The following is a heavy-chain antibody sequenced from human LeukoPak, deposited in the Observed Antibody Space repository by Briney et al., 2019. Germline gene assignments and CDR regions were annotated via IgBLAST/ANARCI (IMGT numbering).Heavy chain of an antibody. J-gene: IGHJ4*02. CDR3: ARASGIVGAPTHFDY. CDR2: ISGSGGST. V-gene: IGHV3-23*01. Sequence: GGSLRLSCTASGFTFSNYAMSWVRQAPGKGLEWVSAISGSGGSTYYADSVKGRFTISRDNSKNTLYLQMNSLRAEDTAVYYCARASGIVGAPTHFDYWGQGTLVTVSS. CDR1: GFTFSNYA. D-gene: IGHD1-26*01.